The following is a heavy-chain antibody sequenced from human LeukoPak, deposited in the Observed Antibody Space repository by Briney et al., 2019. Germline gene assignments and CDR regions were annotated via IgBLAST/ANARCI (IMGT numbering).Heavy chain of an antibody. J-gene: IGHJ4*02. CDR3: ALGDNITTGPYGWVEY. Sequence: ASVKVSCKASGYTFTSYYMHWVRQAPGQGLEWMGIINPSGGSTSYAQKFQGRVTMTRDTSTSTVYMELSSLRSEDTAVYYCALGDNITTGPYGWVEYWGQGTLVTVSS. V-gene: IGHV1-46*01. CDR2: INPSGGST. CDR1: GYTFTSYY. D-gene: IGHD1-20*01.